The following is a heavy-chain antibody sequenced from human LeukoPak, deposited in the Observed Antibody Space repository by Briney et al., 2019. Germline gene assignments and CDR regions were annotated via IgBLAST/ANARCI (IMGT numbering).Heavy chain of an antibody. CDR3: ARRCVTTRCYKDTFDI. CDR2: ISYIGST. D-gene: IGHD2-2*02. Sequence: PSETLSLTCTVSGDSISSSTYYWGWIRQPPGRGLEWIGSISYIGSTYYNPSLKSRVTISVDTSKNQFSLKLSPVTAADTAMYYCARRCVTTRCYKDTFDIWGQGTVVTVSS. CDR1: GDSISSSTYY. J-gene: IGHJ3*02. V-gene: IGHV4-39*01.